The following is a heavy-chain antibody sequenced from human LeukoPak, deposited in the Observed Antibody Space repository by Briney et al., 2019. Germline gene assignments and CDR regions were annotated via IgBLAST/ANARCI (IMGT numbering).Heavy chain of an antibody. D-gene: IGHD6-19*01. CDR1: GYFIRSGF. V-gene: IGHV3-30*04. J-gene: IGHJ4*02. CDR3: ARGVRIAVAGYIDY. CDR2: ISYDGSNK. Sequence: LSLTCTVSGYFIRSGFYWGWIRQPPGKGLEWVAAISYDGSNKNYADSVKGRFTISRDNSKNTLYLQMNSLRAEDTAVYYCARGVRIAVAGYIDYWGQGTLVTVSS.